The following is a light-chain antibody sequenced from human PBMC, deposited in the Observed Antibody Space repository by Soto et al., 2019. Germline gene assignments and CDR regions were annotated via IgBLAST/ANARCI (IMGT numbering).Light chain of an antibody. V-gene: IGLV1-51*01. CDR2: DNN. CDR1: SSKIGNGY. CDR3: GTWDSSLSVVV. Sequence: QSVLTQPPSVSAAPGQKVTISCSGSSSKIGNGYVSWYQSLPGTALKLLIYDNNKRPSGIPDRFSGSKSGTLATLGITGLQTGDEADYYCGTWDSSLSVVVFGGGTKLTVL. J-gene: IGLJ2*01.